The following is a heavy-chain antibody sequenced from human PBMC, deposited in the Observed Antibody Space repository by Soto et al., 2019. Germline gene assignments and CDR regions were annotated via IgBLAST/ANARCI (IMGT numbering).Heavy chain of an antibody. CDR3: ARLAYSGYLQT. J-gene: IGHJ1*01. D-gene: IGHD1-26*01. CDR2: IYYSGAT. V-gene: IGHV4-39*02. CDR1: GDSISTSSYY. Sequence: SETLSLTCDVSGDSISTSSYYWGWIRQPPGKGLEWIASIYYSGATYYNPSLQSRVTISVDTSNNRFSLTLSFLTAADTAVYFCARLAYSGYLQTWGQGSLVTVSS.